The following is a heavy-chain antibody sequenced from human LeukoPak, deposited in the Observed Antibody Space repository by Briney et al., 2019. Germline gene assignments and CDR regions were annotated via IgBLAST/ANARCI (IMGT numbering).Heavy chain of an antibody. CDR1: GGSFSGYY. V-gene: IGHV4-34*01. CDR2: INHSGST. J-gene: IGHJ6*03. D-gene: IGHD2-2*01. CDR3: ATYVGYCSSTSCYVPIWDYYYMDV. Sequence: SETLSLTCAVYGGSFSGYYWSWIRQPPGKGLEWIGEINHSGSTNYNPSLKSRVTISVDTSKNQFSLKLSSATAADAAVYYCATYVGYCSSTSCYVPIWDYYYMDVWGKGTTVTVSS.